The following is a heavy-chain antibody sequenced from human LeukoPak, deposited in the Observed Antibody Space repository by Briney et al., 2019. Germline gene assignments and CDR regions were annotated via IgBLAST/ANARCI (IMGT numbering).Heavy chain of an antibody. CDR2: INRDGSER. V-gene: IGHV3-7*03. Sequence: GGSLRLSCAASGFTYSNYWMTWVRQAPGKGLEWVANINRDGSERYYVDSVKGRFTISRDDAKSSLYLQMNSLRAEDTAVYYCARRNAMDVWGQGTTVIVFS. CDR3: ARRNAMDV. CDR1: GFTYSNYW. J-gene: IGHJ6*02.